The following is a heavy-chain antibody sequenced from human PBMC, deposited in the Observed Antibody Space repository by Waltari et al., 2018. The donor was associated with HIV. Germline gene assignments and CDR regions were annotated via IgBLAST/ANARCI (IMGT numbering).Heavy chain of an antibody. CDR1: GGSFSGYY. V-gene: IGHV4-34*01. CDR3: ARGRPDYYDSSGYYYYYYGMDV. Sequence: QVQLQQWGAGLLKPSETLSLTCAVYGGSFSGYYWSWIRQPPGKGLEWIGEINHSGSTNYTPSLKSRVTISVDTSKNQFSLKLSSVTAADTAVYYCARGRPDYYDSSGYYYYYYGMDVWGQGTTVTVSS. CDR2: INHSGST. J-gene: IGHJ6*02. D-gene: IGHD3-22*01.